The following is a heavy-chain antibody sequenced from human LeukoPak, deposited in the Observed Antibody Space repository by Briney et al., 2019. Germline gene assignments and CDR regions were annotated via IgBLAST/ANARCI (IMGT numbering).Heavy chain of an antibody. V-gene: IGHV4-39*07. D-gene: IGHD3-9*01. Sequence: PSETLSLTCTVSGGSVSSGSFYWSWVRQPPGKGLEWIGEIYHSGSTNYNPSLKSRVTISVDKSKNQFSLKLSSVTAADTAVYYCARDRRYYYFDYWGQGTLVTVSS. CDR2: IYHSGST. CDR1: GGSVSSGSFY. CDR3: ARDRRYYYFDY. J-gene: IGHJ4*02.